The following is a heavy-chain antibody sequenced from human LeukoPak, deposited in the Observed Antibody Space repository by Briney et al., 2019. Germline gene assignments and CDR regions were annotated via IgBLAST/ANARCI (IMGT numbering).Heavy chain of an antibody. CDR2: IIPIFGTA. D-gene: IGHD3-3*01. Sequence: GASVTVSCTASGGTFSSYAISWVRQATGQGLEWMGGIIPIFGTANYAQKFQGRVTITADESTSTAYMELSSLRSEDTAVYYCARDTDKDTRFDYWGQGTLVTVSS. CDR1: GGTFSSYA. CDR3: ARDTDKDTRFDY. J-gene: IGHJ4*02. V-gene: IGHV1-69*13.